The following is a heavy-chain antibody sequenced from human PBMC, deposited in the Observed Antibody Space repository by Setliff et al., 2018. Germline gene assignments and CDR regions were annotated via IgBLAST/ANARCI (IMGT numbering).Heavy chain of an antibody. Sequence: GASVKVSCKASGYTFSNYGITWVRQAPGQGLEWMGWINNYSFKTTYPQKFLGRVTMTTDTSTSTAYMELKSLRSDDTAVYYCARINFYVSSGYYYAPDYWGQGTLVTVSS. J-gene: IGHJ4*02. CDR2: INNYSFKT. V-gene: IGHV1-18*04. D-gene: IGHD3-22*01. CDR3: ARINFYVSSGYYYAPDY. CDR1: GYTFSNYG.